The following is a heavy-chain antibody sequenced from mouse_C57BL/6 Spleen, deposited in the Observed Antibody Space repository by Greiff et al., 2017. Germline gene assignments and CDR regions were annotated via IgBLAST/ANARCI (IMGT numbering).Heavy chain of an antibody. Sequence: QVQLQQSGAELVRPGASVTLSCKASGYTFTDYEMHWVKQTPVHGLEWIGAIDPETGGTAYNQKFKGKAILTADKSSSTAYMELRSLTSEDSAVYYCTSYYGSTSFDYWGQGTTLTVSS. CDR3: TSYYGSTSFDY. CDR2: IDPETGGT. CDR1: GYTFTDYE. V-gene: IGHV1-15*01. D-gene: IGHD1-1*01. J-gene: IGHJ2*01.